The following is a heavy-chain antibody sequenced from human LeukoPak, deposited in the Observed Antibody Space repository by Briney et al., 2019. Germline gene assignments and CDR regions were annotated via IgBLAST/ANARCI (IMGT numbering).Heavy chain of an antibody. J-gene: IGHJ4*02. CDR3: ARDVHPYDSGTYYFDY. V-gene: IGHV3-30*02. CDR2: IRHDGSNE. CDR1: GFTFSSYG. Sequence: PGGSLRLSCVGSGFTFSSYGMHWVRQAAGKGLEWVAFIRHDGSNEYYADSVKGRFTVSRDNSKNTLYLQMNSLRVEEMAVYYCARDVHPYDSGTYYFDYWGRGTLVTVSS. D-gene: IGHD3-10*01.